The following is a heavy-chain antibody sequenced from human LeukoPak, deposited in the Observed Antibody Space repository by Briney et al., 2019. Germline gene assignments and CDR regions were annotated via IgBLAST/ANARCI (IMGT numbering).Heavy chain of an antibody. CDR1: GGSISSYY. V-gene: IGHV4-59*01. D-gene: IGHD2-2*01. Sequence: SETLSLTCTVSGGSISSYYWSWIRQPPGKGLEWIGYIYYSGSTNYNPSLKSRVTISVDTSKNQFSLKLSSVTAADTAVYYCAGIGYCSSTSCYYWFDPWGQGTLVTVSS. CDR3: AGIGYCSSTSCYYWFDP. CDR2: IYYSGST. J-gene: IGHJ5*02.